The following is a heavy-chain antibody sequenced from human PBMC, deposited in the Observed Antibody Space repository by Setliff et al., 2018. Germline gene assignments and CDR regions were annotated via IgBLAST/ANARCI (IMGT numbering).Heavy chain of an antibody. J-gene: IGHJ4*02. CDR3: ARHLYSSGWYFDY. V-gene: IGHV4-39*01. Sequence: SETLSLTCTVSGGSISSSSYYWGWIRQPPGKGPEWIGSIYYSGSTCYNPSLKSRVTISVDTSKNQFSLRLSSVTAADTAVYYCARHLYSSGWYFDYWGQGTLVTVSS. CDR1: GGSISSSSYY. CDR2: IYYSGST. D-gene: IGHD6-19*01.